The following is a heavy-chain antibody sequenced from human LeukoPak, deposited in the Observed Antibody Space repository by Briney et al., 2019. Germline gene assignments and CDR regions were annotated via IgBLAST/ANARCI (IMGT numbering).Heavy chain of an antibody. Sequence: PGGSLRLSCAASGFNFDDYAMHWVRQAPGKGLEWVSGISRDSDTLIYADSVRGRFTISRDNAKNSLYLQMNSLRADDMAFYYCVRRHCTATTCHHFDYWGRGTLVTVSS. CDR2: ISRDSDTL. CDR3: VRRHCTATTCHHFDY. V-gene: IGHV3-9*03. D-gene: IGHD2-8*02. CDR1: GFNFDDYA. J-gene: IGHJ4*02.